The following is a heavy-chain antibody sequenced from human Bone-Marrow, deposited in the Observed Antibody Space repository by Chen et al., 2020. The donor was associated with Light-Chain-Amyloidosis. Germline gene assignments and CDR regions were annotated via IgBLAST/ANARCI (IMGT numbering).Heavy chain of an antibody. Sequence: QGPLQPGGAGLVEPLEAPSPNRAVHGGAFRGYYWEWDRQPPGKGLEWIGEINHSGSTNYNPSLKSRVTISVDTSKNQFSLKLSSVTAADTAVYYCARGTHYDFWSGYYYYYMDVWGKGTTVTVSS. CDR1: GGAFRGYY. CDR3: ARGTHYDFWSGYYYYYMDV. J-gene: IGHJ6*03. D-gene: IGHD3-3*01. V-gene: IGHV4-34*01. CDR2: INHSGST.